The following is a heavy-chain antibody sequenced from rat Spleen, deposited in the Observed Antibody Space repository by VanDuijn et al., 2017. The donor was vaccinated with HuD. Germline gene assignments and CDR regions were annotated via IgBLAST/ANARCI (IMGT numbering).Heavy chain of an antibody. CDR1: GFTFSDYY. J-gene: IGHJ2*01. Sequence: EVQLVESGGGLVQPGRSLKLSCAASGFTFSDYYMAWVRQAPTKGLEWVASISYEGSRTYYGDSVKGRLTISRDNAKSSLYLQMDSLRSEDSATYYCTRDRILRSTGFDYWGQGVMVTVSS. D-gene: IGHD1-6*01. CDR3: TRDRILRSTGFDY. CDR2: ISYEGSRT. V-gene: IGHV5-22*01.